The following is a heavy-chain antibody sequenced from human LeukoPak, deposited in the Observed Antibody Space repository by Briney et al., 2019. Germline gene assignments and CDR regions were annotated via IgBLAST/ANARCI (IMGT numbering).Heavy chain of an antibody. CDR3: ARDSNVATYDY. CDR2: IKTDGSEK. CDR1: GFTLSSYW. D-gene: IGHD5-12*01. J-gene: IGHJ4*02. V-gene: IGHV3-7*01. Sequence: EPGGSLRLSCAASGFTLSSYWISWVRQAPGKGLEWVANIKTDGSEKYYVDSVKGRFTISRDNTKNSVYLQMNSLRADDTAVYYCARDSNVATYDYWGQGTLVTVSS.